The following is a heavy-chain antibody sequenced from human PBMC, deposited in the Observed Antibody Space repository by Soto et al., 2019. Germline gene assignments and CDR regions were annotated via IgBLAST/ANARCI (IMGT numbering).Heavy chain of an antibody. CDR3: AHRIEGTFFDP. Sequence: QVTLKESGPTLVKPTQTLTLTCTFSGVSRSTSGMGVGWISPPPGKALEWLALFYWDDDKRYSPSLKRRPTINKDTSKNQVVLTMTYTAPVDTATYYCAHRIEGTFFDPWGQGTLVTVSS. D-gene: IGHD2-21*01. V-gene: IGHV2-5*02. J-gene: IGHJ5*02. CDR2: FYWDDDK. CDR1: GVSRSTSGMG.